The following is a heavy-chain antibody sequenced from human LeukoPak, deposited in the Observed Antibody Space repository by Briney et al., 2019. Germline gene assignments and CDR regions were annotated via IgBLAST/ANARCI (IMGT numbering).Heavy chain of an antibody. D-gene: IGHD3-9*01. Sequence: PGGSLRLSCAASGFTFDDYTMHWVRHAPGKGLEWVSLISWEGGSTYYADSVKGRFTISRDNSKNSLYLQMNSLRTEDTALYYCAKEYYDILTGYFYGMDVWGQGTTVTVSS. V-gene: IGHV3-43*01. J-gene: IGHJ6*02. CDR1: GFTFDDYT. CDR2: ISWEGGST. CDR3: AKEYYDILTGYFYGMDV.